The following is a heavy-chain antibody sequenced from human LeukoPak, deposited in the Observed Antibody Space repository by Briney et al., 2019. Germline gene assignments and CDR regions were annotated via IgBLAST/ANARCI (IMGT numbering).Heavy chain of an antibody. Sequence: PSETLSLTCTVSGGSISSYYWNWIRQPPGKGLEWIGYIYYSGSTNYNPSLKSRVTISVDTSKNQFSLKLSSVTAADTAVYYCARALRARITGTTASVYGMDVWGQGTTVTVSS. D-gene: IGHD1-20*01. V-gene: IGHV4-59*01. CDR1: GGSISSYY. J-gene: IGHJ6*02. CDR2: IYYSGST. CDR3: ARALRARITGTTASVYGMDV.